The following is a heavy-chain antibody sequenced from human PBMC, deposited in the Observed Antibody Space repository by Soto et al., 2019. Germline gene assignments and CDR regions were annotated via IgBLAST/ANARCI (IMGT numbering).Heavy chain of an antibody. J-gene: IGHJ4*02. Sequence: GGSLRLSCAASGFTFGASALQWVRQASGKGLEWLGRIGSKGETYATTYAASVKGRFTISRDNAENSLFLQMNSLTAEDTAIYYCARQGPGYNYGYDWGQGTLVTVSS. V-gene: IGHV3-73*01. D-gene: IGHD5-18*01. CDR1: GFTFGASA. CDR2: IGSKGETYAT. CDR3: ARQGPGYNYGYD.